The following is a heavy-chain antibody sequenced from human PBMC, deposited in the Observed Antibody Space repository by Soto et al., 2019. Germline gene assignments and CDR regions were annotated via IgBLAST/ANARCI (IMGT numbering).Heavy chain of an antibody. V-gene: IGHV1-69*01. D-gene: IGHD2-2*01. CDR1: GGTFSSYA. Sequence: QVQLVQSGAEVKKPGSSVKVSCKASGGTFSSYAISWVRQAPGQGLEWMGGIIPIFGTANYAQKFQGRVTITADDSTSTAYMVLSSLRSEDTAVYYCARDRVVVVPAAITGSNWFDPWGQGTLVTVSS. CDR3: ARDRVVVVPAAITGSNWFDP. J-gene: IGHJ5*02. CDR2: IIPIFGTA.